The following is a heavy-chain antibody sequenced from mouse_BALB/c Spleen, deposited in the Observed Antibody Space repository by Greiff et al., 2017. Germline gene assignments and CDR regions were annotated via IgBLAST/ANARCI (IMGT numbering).Heavy chain of an antibody. CDR3: ARKNRYTYAMDY. D-gene: IGHD2-14*01. V-gene: IGHV1S29*02. J-gene: IGHJ4*01. Sequence: EVQLQQSGPELVKPGASVKISCKASGYTFTDYNMHWVKQSHGKSLEWIGYIYPYNGGTGYNQKFKSKATLTVDNSSSTAYMELRSLTSEDSAVYYCARKNRYTYAMDYWGQGTSVTVSS. CDR1: GYTFTDYN. CDR2: IYPYNGGT.